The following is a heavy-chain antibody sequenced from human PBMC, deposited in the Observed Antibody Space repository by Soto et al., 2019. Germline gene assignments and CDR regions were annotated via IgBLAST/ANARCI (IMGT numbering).Heavy chain of an antibody. CDR3: ARGPAHSGSWNYYGMDV. V-gene: IGHV3-11*01. CDR1: GFTFSDYY. J-gene: IGHJ6*02. CDR2: ISSSGTNV. D-gene: IGHD6-13*01. Sequence: QVQLVESGGGLVKPGGSLRLSCAASGFTFSDYYMSWTRQDPGKGLEWISYISSSGTNVYYADSVKGRFTISRDDAKNSLYVQMESLRAEDTAVYFCARGPAHSGSWNYYGMDVWGQGTTFTVSS.